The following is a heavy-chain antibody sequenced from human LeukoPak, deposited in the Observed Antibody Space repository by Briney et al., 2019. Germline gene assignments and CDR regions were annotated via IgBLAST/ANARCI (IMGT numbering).Heavy chain of an antibody. Sequence: SETLSLTCAVYGGSFSGYYWSWIRQPPGKGLEWIGEINHSGSTNYNPSLKSRVTISVDTSKNQFSLKLSSVTAADTAVYYCAGSGYSYGYRNLNWFDPWGQGTLVTVSS. D-gene: IGHD5-18*01. J-gene: IGHJ5*02. V-gene: IGHV4-34*01. CDR1: GGSFSGYY. CDR3: AGSGYSYGYRNLNWFDP. CDR2: INHSGST.